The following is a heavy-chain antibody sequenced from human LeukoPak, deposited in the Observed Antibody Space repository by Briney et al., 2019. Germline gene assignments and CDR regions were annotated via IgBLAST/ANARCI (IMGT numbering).Heavy chain of an antibody. V-gene: IGHV3-21*01. D-gene: IGHD6-13*01. J-gene: IGHJ4*02. CDR3: ARDPIAAAASGGDS. CDR1: GPTFSSYS. Sequence: GGSLRLSCAASGPTFSSYSMNGVRQAPGKGLEWVSSITSRSSYTYYADSMEGRFTISRDNAKNSLYLQMNSLRAEDTAIYYCARDPIAAAASGGDSWGQGTLVTVSS. CDR2: ITSRSSYT.